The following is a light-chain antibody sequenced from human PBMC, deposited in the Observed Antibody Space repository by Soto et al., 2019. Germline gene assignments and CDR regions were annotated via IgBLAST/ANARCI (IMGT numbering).Light chain of an antibody. V-gene: IGLV2-23*01. CDR3: CSHAGSNTYV. CDR2: EGF. CDR1: SSDVGSGNV. Sequence: QSALTQPASVSGSPGQSIAISCTGTSSDVGSGNVVSWYQHYPGKAPQLMIYEGFKRPSGVSSRFSGSKSGNTASLTISGLQAEDEADYHCCSHAGSNTYVFGTGTKGTVL. J-gene: IGLJ1*01.